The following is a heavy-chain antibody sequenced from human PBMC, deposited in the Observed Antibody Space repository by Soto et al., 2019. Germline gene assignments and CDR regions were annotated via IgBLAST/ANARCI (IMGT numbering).Heavy chain of an antibody. J-gene: IGHJ6*02. CDR3: ARAACSSTSCYNYYAYGMDV. Sequence: QVQLVQSGPEMKKPGASVKLSCKASGYTFTTYSMHWVRQAPGQRLEWMGWIHAGNGNTEHSQKFQGRVTITRDTSASTAYLELGSLRSEDTAVYYCARAACSSTSCYNYYAYGMDVWGQGTPVTVS. CDR2: IHAGNGNT. D-gene: IGHD2-2*01. V-gene: IGHV1-3*01. CDR1: GYTFTTYS.